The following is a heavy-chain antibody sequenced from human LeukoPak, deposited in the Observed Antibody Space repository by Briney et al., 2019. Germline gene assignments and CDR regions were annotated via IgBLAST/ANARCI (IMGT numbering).Heavy chain of an antibody. CDR1: GYSFTNYW. Sequence: GESLKISCKGSGYSFTNYWIGWVRQMPGKGLEWMGIIYPGDSDTRYSPSFQGQVTISADKSISTAYVQWSSLKASDTAMYYRARRLWGSSSLWYFDLWGRGTLVTVSS. V-gene: IGHV5-51*01. D-gene: IGHD6-6*01. CDR2: IYPGDSDT. J-gene: IGHJ2*01. CDR3: ARRLWGSSSLWYFDL.